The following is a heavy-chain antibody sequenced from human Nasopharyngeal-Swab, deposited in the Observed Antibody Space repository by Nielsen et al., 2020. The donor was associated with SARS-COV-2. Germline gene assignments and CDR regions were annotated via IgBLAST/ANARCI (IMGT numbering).Heavy chain of an antibody. V-gene: IGHV3-23*01. CDR2: ITGSGDAT. D-gene: IGHD3-16*01. J-gene: IGHJ6*02. CDR1: GFTFSSYT. CDR3: AKDGVRLNGIDV. Sequence: GESLKISCGASGFTFSSYTMSWVRQAPGRGLEWVSAITGSGDATNYADSVRGRFTISRDNSKSTLYLQMNSLRAEDTAEYFCAKDGVRLNGIDVWGQGTTATVSS.